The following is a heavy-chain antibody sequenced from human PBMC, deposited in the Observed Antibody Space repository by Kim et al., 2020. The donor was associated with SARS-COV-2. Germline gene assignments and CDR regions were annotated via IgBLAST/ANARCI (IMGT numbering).Heavy chain of an antibody. CDR3: ARDGGVGLGPVEYNWFDP. V-gene: IGHV1-69*13. Sequence: SVKVSCKASGGTFSSYAISWVRQAPGQGLEWMGGIIPIFGTANYAQKFQGRVTITADESTSTAYMELSSLRSEDTAVYYCARDGGVGLGPVEYNWFDPWGQGTLVTVSS. J-gene: IGHJ5*02. D-gene: IGHD3-3*01. CDR2: IIPIFGTA. CDR1: GGTFSSYA.